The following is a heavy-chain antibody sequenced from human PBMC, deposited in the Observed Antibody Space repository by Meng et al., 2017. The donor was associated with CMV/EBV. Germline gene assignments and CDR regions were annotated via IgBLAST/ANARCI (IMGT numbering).Heavy chain of an antibody. J-gene: IGHJ6*02. Sequence: GSLRLSCAVYGGSFSGYYWSWIRQPPGKGLEWIGEINHSGSTNYNPSLKSRVTIAVDTSKNQFSLKLSSVTAADTAVYDCARVGAPIVVVPACRNGYSNYPVCAYYGMDVWGQGTTVTVSS. CDR1: GGSFSGYY. V-gene: IGHV4-34*01. CDR3: ARVGAPIVVVPACRNGYSNYPVCAYYGMDV. D-gene: IGHD2-2*01. CDR2: INHSGST.